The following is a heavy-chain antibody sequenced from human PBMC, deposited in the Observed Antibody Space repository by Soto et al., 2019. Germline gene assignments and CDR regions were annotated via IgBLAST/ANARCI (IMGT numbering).Heavy chain of an antibody. D-gene: IGHD2-15*01. CDR1: GFTFSSYW. Sequence: EVQLVESGGGLVQPGGSLRLSCAASGFTFSSYWMSWVRQAPGKGLEWVANIKPDGSEKHYVDSVKGRFTFSRDNAKNALYLRLDGMRVEDTAVYYWAGVGCRGGTCYSYWGQGALVTVSS. CDR2: IKPDGSEK. CDR3: AGVGCRGGTCYSY. V-gene: IGHV3-7*04. J-gene: IGHJ4*02.